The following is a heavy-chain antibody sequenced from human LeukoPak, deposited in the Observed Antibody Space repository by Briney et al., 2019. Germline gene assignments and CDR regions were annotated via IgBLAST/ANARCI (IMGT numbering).Heavy chain of an antibody. V-gene: IGHV1-69*13. CDR1: GGTFSSYA. J-gene: IGHJ4*02. CDR3: ARAVDSSGYYYTTQFDY. Sequence: SVTVSCKASGGTFSSYAISWVRQAPGQGLEWMGGIIPIFGTANYAQKFQGRVTITADESTSTAYMELSSLRSEDTAVYYCARAVDSSGYYYTTQFDYWGQGTLVTVSS. CDR2: IIPIFGTA. D-gene: IGHD3-22*01.